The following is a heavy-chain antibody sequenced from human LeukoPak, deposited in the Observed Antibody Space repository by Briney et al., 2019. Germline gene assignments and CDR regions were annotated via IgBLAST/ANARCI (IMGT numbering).Heavy chain of an antibody. CDR1: GYTFTSYG. D-gene: IGHD2-15*01. Sequence: GASVKVSCKASGYTFTSYGISWVRQAPGQGLEWMGWISAYNGNTNYAQELQGRVTLTTDTSTSTAYMELRSLRSDDMAVYYCARVPASYYYYYMDVWGKGTTVTVSS. CDR2: ISAYNGNT. CDR3: ARVPASYYYYYMDV. V-gene: IGHV1-18*03. J-gene: IGHJ6*03.